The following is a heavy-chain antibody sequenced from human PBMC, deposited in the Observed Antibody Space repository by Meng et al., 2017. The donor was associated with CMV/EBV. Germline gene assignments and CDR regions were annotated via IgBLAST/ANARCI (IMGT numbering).Heavy chain of an antibody. CDR3: AREDIVVVPAARGFDY. Sequence: VPLQASGPGLLKPAAPLSLTCLVSVGSISSSYWSWIRQPAGKGLEWIGRIYTSGSTNYNPSLKSRVTMSVDTSKNQFSLKLSSVTAADTAVYYCAREDIVVVPAARGFDYWGQGTLVTASS. CDR2: IYTSGST. V-gene: IGHV4-4*07. J-gene: IGHJ4*02. CDR1: VGSISSSY. D-gene: IGHD2-2*01.